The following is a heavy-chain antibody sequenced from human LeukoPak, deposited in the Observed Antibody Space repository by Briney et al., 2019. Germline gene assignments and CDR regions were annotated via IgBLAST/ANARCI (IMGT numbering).Heavy chain of an antibody. Sequence: SETLSLTCTVSGGSISSYYWSWIRHPPGKGLEWIGYIYYSGSTNYNPSLKSRVTISVDTSKNQFSLKLSSVTAADTAVYYCARLGYCSGGSCSDAFDIWGQGTMVTVSS. CDR2: IYYSGST. CDR1: GGSISSYY. D-gene: IGHD2-15*01. CDR3: ARLGYCSGGSCSDAFDI. V-gene: IGHV4-59*08. J-gene: IGHJ3*02.